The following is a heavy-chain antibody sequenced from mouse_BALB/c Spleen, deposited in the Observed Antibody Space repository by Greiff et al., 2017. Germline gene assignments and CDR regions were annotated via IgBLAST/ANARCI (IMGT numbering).Heavy chain of an antibody. CDR3: ARGDYGSPFDY. CDR2: ISTYYGDA. Sequence: VQLQQSGAELVRPGVSVKISCKGSGYTFTDYAMHWVKQSHAKSLEWIGVISTYYGDASYNQKFKGKATMTVDKSSSTAYMELARLTSEDSAIYYCARGDYGSPFDYWGQGTTLTVSS. D-gene: IGHD1-1*01. J-gene: IGHJ2*01. CDR1: GYTFTDYA. V-gene: IGHV1S137*01.